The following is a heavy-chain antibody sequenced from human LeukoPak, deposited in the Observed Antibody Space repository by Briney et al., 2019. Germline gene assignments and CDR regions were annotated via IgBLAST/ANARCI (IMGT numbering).Heavy chain of an antibody. CDR3: AKYGPQDSGSSHFDY. CDR1: GFTFRSYW. Sequence: PGGSLRLSCAASGFTFRSYWMHWVRQAPGKGLEWVSAIRDSGSSTHYADSVKGRFTTSRDNSKNTLFLQMNSLRAEDTAIYYCAKYGPQDSGSSHFDYWGRGALVTVSS. CDR2: IRDSGSST. J-gene: IGHJ4*02. V-gene: IGHV3-23*01. D-gene: IGHD1-26*01.